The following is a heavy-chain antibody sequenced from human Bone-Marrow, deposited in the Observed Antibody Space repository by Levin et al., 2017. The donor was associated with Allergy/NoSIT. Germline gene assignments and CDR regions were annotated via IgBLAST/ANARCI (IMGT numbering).Heavy chain of an antibody. CDR3: ARDTTTVVPGGYYYYGMDV. Sequence: KSSETLSLTCTVSGGSISSYYWSWIRQPPGKGLEWIGYIYYSGSTNYNPSLKSRVTISVDTSKNQFSLKLSSVTAADTAVYYCARDTTTVVPGGYYYYGMDVWGQGTTVTVSS. J-gene: IGHJ6*02. CDR2: IYYSGST. CDR1: GGSISSYY. D-gene: IGHD4-23*01. V-gene: IGHV4-59*01.